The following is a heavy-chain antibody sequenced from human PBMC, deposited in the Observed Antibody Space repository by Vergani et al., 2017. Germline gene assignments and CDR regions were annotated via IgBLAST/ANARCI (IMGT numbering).Heavy chain of an antibody. CDR2: IQYDAGNK. V-gene: IGHV3-30*02. J-gene: IGHJ4*02. D-gene: IGHD3/OR15-3a*01. CDR3: AKDFAHFLTGLSPFGYFDY. Sequence: QVQLVESGGGVVQPGGSLRLSCAASGFTFRSYGIHWVRQALGKGLEWVAFIQYDAGNKYYADSVKGRFTISRDNSKNTLYLQMNSLRAEDTAVYYCAKDFAHFLTGLSPFGYFDYWGQGILVTVSS. CDR1: GFTFRSYG.